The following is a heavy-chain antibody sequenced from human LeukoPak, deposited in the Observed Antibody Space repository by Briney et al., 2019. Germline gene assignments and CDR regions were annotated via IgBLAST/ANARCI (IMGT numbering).Heavy chain of an antibody. CDR1: GGSFSGYY. CDR3: ARDQPRYCSGGSCYSKQDY. J-gene: IGHJ4*02. CDR2: INHSGST. Sequence: SETLSLTCAVYGGSFSGYYWSWIRQPPGKGLEWIGEINHSGSTNYNPSLKSRVTISVDTSKNQFSLKLSSVTAADAAVYYCARDQPRYCSGGSCYSKQDYWGQGTLVTVSS. D-gene: IGHD2-15*01. V-gene: IGHV4-34*01.